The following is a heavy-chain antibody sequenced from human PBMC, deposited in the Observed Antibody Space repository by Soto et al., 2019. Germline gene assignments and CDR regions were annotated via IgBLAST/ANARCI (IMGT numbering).Heavy chain of an antibody. CDR2: INAGNGNT. D-gene: IGHD3-9*01. Sequence: ASVKVSCKASGYTFTSYAMHWVRQAPGQRLEWMGWINAGNGNTKYSQKFQGRVTITRDTSASTAYMELSSLRSEDTAVYYCARDRGDYDILTGLFDYWGQGTLVTSPQ. V-gene: IGHV1-3*01. CDR3: ARDRGDYDILTGLFDY. CDR1: GYTFTSYA. J-gene: IGHJ4*02.